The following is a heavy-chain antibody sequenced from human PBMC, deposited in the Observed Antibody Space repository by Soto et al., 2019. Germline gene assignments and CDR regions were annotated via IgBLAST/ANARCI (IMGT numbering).Heavy chain of an antibody. CDR1: GGSISSSSYY. D-gene: IGHD3-3*01. CDR3: ARHIDLTPAGTDY. J-gene: IGHJ4*02. V-gene: IGHV4-39*01. Sequence: SETLSLTCTVSGGSISSSSYYWGWIRQPPGKGLEWIGSIYYSGSTYYNPSLKSRVTISVDTSKNQFSLKLSSVTAADTAVYYCARHIDLTPAGTDYWGQGTLVTVSS. CDR2: IYYSGST.